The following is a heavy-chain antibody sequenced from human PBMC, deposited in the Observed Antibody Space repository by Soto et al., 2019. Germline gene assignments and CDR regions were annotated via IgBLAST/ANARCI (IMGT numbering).Heavy chain of an antibody. J-gene: IGHJ6*02. V-gene: IGHV1-24*01. D-gene: IGHD3-10*01. CDR3: ATPSMVRASYGMDV. Sequence: ASVKVSCKASGYTFTGYYMHWVRQAPGKGLEWMGGFDPEDGETIYAQKFQGRVTMTEDTSTDTAYMELSSLRSEDTAVYYCATPSMVRASYGMDVWGQGTTVTVSS. CDR2: FDPEDGET. CDR1: GYTFTGYY.